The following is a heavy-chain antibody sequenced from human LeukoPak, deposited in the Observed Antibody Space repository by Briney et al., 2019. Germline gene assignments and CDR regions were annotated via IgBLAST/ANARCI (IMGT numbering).Heavy chain of an antibody. V-gene: IGHV4-39*01. CDR3: ARQTNRGAGNFDS. Sequence: SETLSLPCTVSGDSISSSRYYWGWLRQAPGQGLEWIGSIFSSETTNYNPSLKSRVTISVDMSKNQLSLQLNSVTAADSAVYYCARQTNRGAGNFDSWGQGALVIVSS. D-gene: IGHD1-1*01. CDR1: GDSISSSRYY. J-gene: IGHJ4*02. CDR2: IFSSETT.